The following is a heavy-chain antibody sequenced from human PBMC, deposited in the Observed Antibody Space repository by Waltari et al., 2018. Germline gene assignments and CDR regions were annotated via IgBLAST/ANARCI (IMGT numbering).Heavy chain of an antibody. J-gene: IGHJ5*02. Sequence: QVQLVQSGAEVKKPGSSVKVSCKASGGPFSSYAISWVRQAPGQGLEWMGGIIPIFGTANYAQKCQGRVTITADESTSTAYMELSSLRSEDTAVYYCARAGYCSSTSCYLFDPWGQGTLGTVSS. D-gene: IGHD2-2*01. V-gene: IGHV1-69*12. CDR1: GGPFSSYA. CDR3: ARAGYCSSTSCYLFDP. CDR2: IIPIFGTA.